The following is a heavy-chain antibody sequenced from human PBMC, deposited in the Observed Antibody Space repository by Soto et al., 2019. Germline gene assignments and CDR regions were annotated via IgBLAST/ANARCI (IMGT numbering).Heavy chain of an antibody. D-gene: IGHD3-10*01. V-gene: IGHV3-21*01. CDR3: ARAFITGVIDY. CDR1: GFTFSSHA. J-gene: IGHJ4*02. Sequence: GGSLRLSCAASGFTFSSHAMNWVRQAPGKGLEWISSIDSSSSFIYYADSVKGRFTISRENAKNSLYLQMNSLRAGDTAVYYCARAFITGVIDYWGQGTLVTVSS. CDR2: IDSSSSFI.